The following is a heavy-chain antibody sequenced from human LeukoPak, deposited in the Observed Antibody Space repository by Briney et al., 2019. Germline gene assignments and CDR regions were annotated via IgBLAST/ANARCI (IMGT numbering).Heavy chain of an antibody. Sequence: SETLSLTCAVYGGSFSGYYWSWIRQPPGKGLEWIGYIYHSGSTNYNPSLKSRVTISVDTSKNQFSLKLSSVTAADTAVYYCARIPSRRRCNYISYYGMDAWGQGTTVTVSS. V-gene: IGHV4-59*01. D-gene: IGHD2-21*01. J-gene: IGHJ6*02. CDR3: ARIPSRRRCNYISYYGMDA. CDR1: GGSFSGYY. CDR2: IYHSGST.